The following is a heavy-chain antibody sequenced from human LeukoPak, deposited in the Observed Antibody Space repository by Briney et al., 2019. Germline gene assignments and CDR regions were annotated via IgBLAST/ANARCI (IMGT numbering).Heavy chain of an antibody. D-gene: IGHD3-10*01. V-gene: IGHV4-30-4*08. CDR3: AVGGNWIDP. CDR2: IYDSGST. Sequence: PSETLSLTCTVSGGSISSGDYQWSWIRQPPGKGLEWIGYIYDSGSTYYNPSLKSRVTISVDTSKNQFSLKLSSVTTADTAVYYCAVGGNWIDPWGQGTLVTVSS. J-gene: IGHJ5*02. CDR1: GGSISSGDYQ.